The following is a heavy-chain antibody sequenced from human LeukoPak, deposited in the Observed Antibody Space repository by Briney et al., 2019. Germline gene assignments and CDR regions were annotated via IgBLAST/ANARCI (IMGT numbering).Heavy chain of an antibody. Sequence: GGSLRLSCAASGFTFSSYGMHWVRQAPGKGLEWVAFIRYDGSNKYYADSVKGRFTISRDNSKNTLYLQMNSLRAEDTAVYYCAKDRAILKGSDYYMDVWGKGTTATVSS. V-gene: IGHV3-30*02. CDR2: IRYDGSNK. J-gene: IGHJ6*03. CDR1: GFTFSSYG. D-gene: IGHD2/OR15-2a*01. CDR3: AKDRAILKGSDYYMDV.